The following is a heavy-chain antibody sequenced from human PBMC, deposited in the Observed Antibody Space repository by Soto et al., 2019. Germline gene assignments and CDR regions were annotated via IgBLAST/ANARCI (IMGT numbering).Heavy chain of an antibody. Sequence: LRLSCAASGFTFSNAWMSWVRQAPGKGLEWVGRIKSKTDGGTTDYAAPVKGRFTISRDDSKNTLYLQMNSLKTEDTAVYYCTTGYYYDSSAYWGQGTLVTVSS. CDR2: IKSKTDGGTT. J-gene: IGHJ4*02. V-gene: IGHV3-15*01. CDR1: GFTFSNAW. D-gene: IGHD3-22*01. CDR3: TTGYYYDSSAY.